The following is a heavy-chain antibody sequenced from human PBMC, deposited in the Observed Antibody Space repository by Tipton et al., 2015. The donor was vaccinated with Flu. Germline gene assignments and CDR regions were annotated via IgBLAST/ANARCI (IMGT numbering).Heavy chain of an antibody. D-gene: IGHD6-13*01. CDR2: INHSGST. V-gene: IGHV4-34*01. Sequence: TLSLTCAVYGGSSSGYYWSWIRQPPGKGLEWIGEINHSGSTNYNPSLKSRVTISVDTSKNQFSLKLSSVTAADTAVYYCARRLSSWYGEYYFDYWGQGTLVTVSS. J-gene: IGHJ4*02. CDR1: GGSSSGYY. CDR3: ARRLSSWYGEYYFDY.